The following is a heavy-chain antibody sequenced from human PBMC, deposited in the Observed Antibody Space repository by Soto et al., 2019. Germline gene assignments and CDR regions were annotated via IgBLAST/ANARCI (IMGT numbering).Heavy chain of an antibody. CDR2: ISYDGSNK. Sequence: GGSLRLSCAASGVTFSSYGMHWVRQAPGKGLEWVAVISYDGSNKYYADSVKGRFTISRDNSKNTLYLQMNSLRAEDTAVYYCAKDLGSYYYDSSLDYWGQGTLVTVSS. V-gene: IGHV3-30*18. D-gene: IGHD3-22*01. CDR1: GVTFSSYG. CDR3: AKDLGSYYYDSSLDY. J-gene: IGHJ4*02.